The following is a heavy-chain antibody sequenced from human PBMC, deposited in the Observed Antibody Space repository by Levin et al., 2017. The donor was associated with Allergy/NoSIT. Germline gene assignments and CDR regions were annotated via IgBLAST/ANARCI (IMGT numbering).Heavy chain of an antibody. Sequence: GASVKVSCKASGYTFTSYAMHWVRQAPGQRLEWMGWINAGNGNTKYSQKFQGRVTITRDTSASTAYMELSSLRSEDTAVYYCARDFGYFRAENAFDIWGQGTMVTVSS. J-gene: IGHJ3*02. CDR2: INAGNGNT. V-gene: IGHV1-3*01. CDR1: GYTFTSYA. CDR3: ARDFGYFRAENAFDI. D-gene: IGHD2-15*01.